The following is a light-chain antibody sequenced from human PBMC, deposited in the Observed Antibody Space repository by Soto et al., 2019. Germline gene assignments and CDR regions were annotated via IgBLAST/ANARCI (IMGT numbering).Light chain of an antibody. Sequence: QSVLTQPASVSGSPGQSITISCTGTSSDVGGYNYVSWYQQHPGKAPKLIISEVSNRPSGVSNRFSGSKSGKTASLTISGGPAEAEADYYCSSYTSTSTPFVFGTGTKLTVL. J-gene: IGLJ1*01. CDR3: SSYTSTSTPFV. CDR2: EVS. V-gene: IGLV2-14*01. CDR1: SSDVGGYNY.